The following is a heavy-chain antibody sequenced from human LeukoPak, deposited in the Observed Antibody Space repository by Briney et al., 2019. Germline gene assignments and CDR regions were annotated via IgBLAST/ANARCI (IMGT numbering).Heavy chain of an antibody. CDR2: ISDSGST. Sequence: SETLSLTCTVSGGSLSSHYWTWVRQSPGKGLEWIGDISDSGSTNYNPSLKSRVTISIDTSKNQFSLKLSSVTAADTAVYYCGRDALVGYFSYYYMDVWGKGTTVTVSS. V-gene: IGHV4-59*11. CDR3: GRDALVGYFSYYYMDV. CDR1: GGSLSSHY. J-gene: IGHJ6*03. D-gene: IGHD2-15*01.